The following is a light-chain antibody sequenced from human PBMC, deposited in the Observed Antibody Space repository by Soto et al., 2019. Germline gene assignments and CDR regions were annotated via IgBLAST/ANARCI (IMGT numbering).Light chain of an antibody. Sequence: DIQMTQSPSSLSASLGDRVTITCRASKNIIQYLNWYQQKPGKVPRLLVYGASRLETGVPSRFSASGFGTEFTLTIRGLQSEDCATYYCQHSYTAPWTFGQGTKV. V-gene: IGKV1-39*01. CDR2: GAS. CDR3: QHSYTAPWT. CDR1: KNIIQY. J-gene: IGKJ1*01.